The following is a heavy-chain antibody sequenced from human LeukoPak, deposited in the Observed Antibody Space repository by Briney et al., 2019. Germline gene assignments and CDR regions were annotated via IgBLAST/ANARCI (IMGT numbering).Heavy chain of an antibody. Sequence: GASVKVSCKASGYTFTSYAMHWVRQAPGQRLEWMGWINAGNGNTKYSQKFQGRVTITRDTSASTAYMELSSLRSEDTAVYYCARDLFYKYTRNGMDVWGQGTTVTVSS. V-gene: IGHV1-3*01. CDR2: INAGNGNT. CDR3: ARDLFYKYTRNGMDV. J-gene: IGHJ6*02. D-gene: IGHD1-14*01. CDR1: GYTFTSYA.